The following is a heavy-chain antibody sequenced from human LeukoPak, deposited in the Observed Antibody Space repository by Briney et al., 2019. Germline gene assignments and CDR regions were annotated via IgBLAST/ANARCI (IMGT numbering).Heavy chain of an antibody. CDR2: IYYSGNS. J-gene: IGHJ4*02. Sequence: SQTLSLTCTVSGGSINNGGYYWSWIRQHPGKGLEWIGYIYYSGNSYYNPSLRSRVTISVDTSKNHFSLKLSSVTAADTAVYYCARNRDGYNSFDYWGQGTLVTVSS. CDR1: GGSINNGGYY. D-gene: IGHD5-24*01. CDR3: ARNRDGYNSFDY. V-gene: IGHV4-31*03.